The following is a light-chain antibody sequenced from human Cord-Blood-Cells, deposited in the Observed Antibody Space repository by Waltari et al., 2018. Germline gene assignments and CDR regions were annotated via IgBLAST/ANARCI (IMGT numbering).Light chain of an antibody. Sequence: EIVMTQSPATLSVSPGERATLSCRASQSVSSNLAWYQQKPGQAPRLLIYGASTRATGIPARFSGSGSGTEFTLTISRLQSEDFAVYYCQQYNTWPPWTFGQGTKVESK. CDR3: QQYNTWPPWT. V-gene: IGKV3-15*01. CDR2: GAS. CDR1: QSVSSN. J-gene: IGKJ1*01.